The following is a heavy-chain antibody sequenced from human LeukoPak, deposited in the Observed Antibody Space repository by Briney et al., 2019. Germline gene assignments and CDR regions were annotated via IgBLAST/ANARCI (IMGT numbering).Heavy chain of an antibody. D-gene: IGHD2-15*01. J-gene: IGHJ5*02. Sequence: SVKVSCKASGGTFSSYAISWVRQAPGQGLEWMGGIIPILGIANYAQKFQGRDTITADKSTSTAYMELSSLRSEDTAVYYCARAGTVVVAENWFDPWGQGTLVTVSS. V-gene: IGHV1-69*04. CDR3: ARAGTVVVAENWFDP. CDR1: GGTFSSYA. CDR2: IIPILGIA.